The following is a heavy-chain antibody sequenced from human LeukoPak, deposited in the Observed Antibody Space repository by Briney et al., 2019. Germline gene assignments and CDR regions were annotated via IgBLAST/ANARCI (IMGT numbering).Heavy chain of an antibody. Sequence: SETLSLTCAVYGGSFSGYYWSWIRQPPGKGLEWIGEINHSGSTNYNPSLKSRVTISVDTSKNQFSLKLSSVTAADTAVYYCARGQREGSSGWYAHYYYGMDVWGQGTTVTVSS. CDR3: ARGQREGSSGWYAHYYYGMDV. CDR1: GGSFSGYY. D-gene: IGHD6-19*01. V-gene: IGHV4-34*01. J-gene: IGHJ6*02. CDR2: INHSGST.